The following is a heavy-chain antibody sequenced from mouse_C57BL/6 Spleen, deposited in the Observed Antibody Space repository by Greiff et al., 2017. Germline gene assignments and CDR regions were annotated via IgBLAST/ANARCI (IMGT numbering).Heavy chain of an antibody. CDR1: GYTFTSYW. J-gene: IGHJ2*01. D-gene: IGHD2-2*01. CDR3: ARGVTGGLDY. V-gene: IGHV1-61*01. Sequence: QVQLQQPGAELVRPGSSVKLSCKASGYTFTSYWMDWVKQRPGQGLEWIGNMYPSDSETHYNQKFKDKATLTVDKSSSTAYMQLSSLTSEDSAVYYCARGVTGGLDYWGQGTTLTVSS. CDR2: MYPSDSET.